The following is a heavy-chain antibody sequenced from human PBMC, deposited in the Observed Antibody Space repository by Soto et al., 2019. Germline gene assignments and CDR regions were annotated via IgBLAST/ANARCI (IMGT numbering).Heavy chain of an antibody. CDR2: ISSSSSYT. V-gene: IGHV3-11*05. CDR3: ARKGYWSSTSCNGYDY. D-gene: IGHD2-2*01. Sequence: QVQLVESGGGLVKPGGSLRLSCAASGFTFSDYYMSWIRQAPGKGLEWVSYISSSSSYTNYADSVKGRFTISRDNAKNTPDPQIKSLRAEYTAVDDCARKGYWSSTSCNGYDYWGQGTLVTASS. J-gene: IGHJ4*02. CDR1: GFTFSDYY.